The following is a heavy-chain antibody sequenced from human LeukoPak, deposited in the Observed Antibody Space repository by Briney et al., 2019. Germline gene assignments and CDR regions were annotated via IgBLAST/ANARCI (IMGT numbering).Heavy chain of an antibody. V-gene: IGHV3-7*05. CDR3: AYRNNFEY. CDR2: IKAGGSEK. CDR1: GFSLSGRW. D-gene: IGHD1-26*01. J-gene: IGHJ4*02. Sequence: GGSLRLSCATSGFSLSGRWMNWVRQPPGKGLEWVANIKAGGSEKYYVDSVKGRFTISRDDAKRTVDLQMDNLRTEDTAVYYCAYRNNFEYWGQGTLVTVSS.